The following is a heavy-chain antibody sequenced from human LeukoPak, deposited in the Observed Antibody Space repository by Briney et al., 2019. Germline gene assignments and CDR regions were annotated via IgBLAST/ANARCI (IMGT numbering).Heavy chain of an antibody. CDR3: ARDRPYYFGSGSYYDGFDS. D-gene: IGHD3-10*01. CDR1: GVSISNYY. V-gene: IGHV4-59*12. J-gene: IGHJ4*02. CDR2: MYYSGNT. Sequence: SETLSLTCTVSGVSISNYYWSWIRQSPGKGLEWIGYMYYSGNTNYNPSLKSRVTISVDTSKNQFSLKVRSVTAADTAVYYCARDRPYYFGSGSYYDGFDSWGQGTLVTVSS.